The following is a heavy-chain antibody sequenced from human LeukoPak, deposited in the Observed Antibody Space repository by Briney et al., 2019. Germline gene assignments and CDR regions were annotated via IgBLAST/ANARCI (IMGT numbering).Heavy chain of an antibody. CDR1: GGSFSGYY. J-gene: IGHJ4*02. CDR2: INHSGST. D-gene: IGHD4-17*01. CDR3: AGTDGGAFDY. V-gene: IGHV4-34*01. Sequence: SETLSLTCAVYGGSFSGYYWSWIRQPQGKGLEWIGEINHSGSTNYNPSLKSRVTISVDTSKNQFSLKLSSVTAADTAVYYCAGTDGGAFDYWGQGTLVTVSS.